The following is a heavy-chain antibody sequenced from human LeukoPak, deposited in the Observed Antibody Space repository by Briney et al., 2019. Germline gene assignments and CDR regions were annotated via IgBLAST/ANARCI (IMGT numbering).Heavy chain of an antibody. Sequence: GGSLRLSCTDSGLTFSSFWMSWVRQAPGKGLEWLANIRHDGSDSYYVDSVKGRFTISRDNGRKSVYLQMNTLRDEDTAVYFCARDRGVQYGLDVWGQGTTVIVSS. CDR1: GLTFSSFW. D-gene: IGHD3-10*01. CDR3: ARDRGVQYGLDV. J-gene: IGHJ6*02. V-gene: IGHV3-7*01. CDR2: IRHDGSDS.